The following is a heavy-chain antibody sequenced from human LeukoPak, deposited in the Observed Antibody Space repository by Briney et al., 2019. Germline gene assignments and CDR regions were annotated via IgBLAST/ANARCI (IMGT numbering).Heavy chain of an antibody. CDR1: GFTFSSYW. D-gene: IGHD6-13*01. Sequence: GGSLRLSCAASGFTFSSYWMHWVRQAPGKGLVWVSRINSDGSSTSYADSVKGRFTISRDNAKSTLYLQMNSLRAEDTAVYYCARDRGSSSSLKLIWYFDLWGRGTLVTVSS. CDR3: ARDRGSSSSLKLIWYFDL. CDR2: INSDGSST. J-gene: IGHJ2*01. V-gene: IGHV3-74*01.